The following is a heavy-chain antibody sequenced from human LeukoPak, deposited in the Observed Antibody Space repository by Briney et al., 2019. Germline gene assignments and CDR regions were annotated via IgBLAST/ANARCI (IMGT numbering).Heavy chain of an antibody. CDR3: ARDNYYGSGSYYNVGYYYYYYMDV. D-gene: IGHD3-10*01. CDR1: GFTFSSYS. V-gene: IGHV3-21*01. CDR2: IISISSYI. J-gene: IGHJ6*03. Sequence: GRSLRLACAASGFTFSSYSMNWVRQAPGKGLEWVSSIISISSYIYYAGSVKGRFTISRDNAKNSLYLQMNSLRAEDTAVYYCARDNYYGSGSYYNVGYYYYYYMDVWGKGTTVTVSS.